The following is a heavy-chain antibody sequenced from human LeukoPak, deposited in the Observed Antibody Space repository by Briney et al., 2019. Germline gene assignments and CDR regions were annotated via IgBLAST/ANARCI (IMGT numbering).Heavy chain of an antibody. Sequence: ASVKVSCKASGYTFTGYYMHWVRQAPGQGLEWMGRINPNSGGTNYAQKFQGRVTMTRDTSISTAYMELSRLRSDDTAVYYCAREGVVVVPAARHNWFDPWGQGTLVTVSS. CDR1: GYTFTGYY. CDR3: AREGVVVVPAARHNWFDP. J-gene: IGHJ5*02. D-gene: IGHD2-2*01. CDR2: INPNSGGT. V-gene: IGHV1-2*06.